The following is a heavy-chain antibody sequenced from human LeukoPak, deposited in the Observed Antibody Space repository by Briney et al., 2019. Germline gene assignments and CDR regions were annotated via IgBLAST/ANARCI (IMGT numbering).Heavy chain of an antibody. D-gene: IGHD6-19*01. Sequence: GGSLRLSCAASGFTFSSYSMNWVRQAPGKGLEWLSYISTSSTTIYYAGSVKGRFTISRDNAKNSLYLQLNSLRAEDTAVYYCARRGASSGGLDYWGQGTLVTVSS. CDR1: GFTFSSYS. V-gene: IGHV3-48*01. CDR3: ARRGASSGGLDY. J-gene: IGHJ4*02. CDR2: ISTSSTTI.